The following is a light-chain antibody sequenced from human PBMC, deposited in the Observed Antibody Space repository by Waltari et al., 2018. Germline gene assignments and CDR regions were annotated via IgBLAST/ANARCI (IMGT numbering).Light chain of an antibody. Sequence: SSELTQDPAVSVALGQTVRITCQGDSLRSYDASWYQQKPEQAPILVIYGKDKRPSGTPDRFYGSTSGNTASLTITGSQAEDEADYYCHSRVVSNVRGAFGGGTKLTVL. CDR3: HSRVVSNVRGA. CDR2: GKD. V-gene: IGLV3-19*01. CDR1: SLRSYD. J-gene: IGLJ2*01.